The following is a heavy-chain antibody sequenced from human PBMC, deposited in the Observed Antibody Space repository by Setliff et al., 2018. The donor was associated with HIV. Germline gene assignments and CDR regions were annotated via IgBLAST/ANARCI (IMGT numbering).Heavy chain of an antibody. J-gene: IGHJ5*02. CDR3: ARDFSGQQLVGGWFDP. Sequence: GASVKVSCKVSGDTFRNYALNWVRQAPGQGLEWMGGIIPPVGAAVYAQNFQGRVTITADESTSTAYMELRTLRSEDTAIYYCARDFSGQQLVGGWFDPWGQGTLVTVSS. CDR2: IIPPVGAA. V-gene: IGHV1-69*13. D-gene: IGHD6-13*01. CDR1: GDTFRNYA.